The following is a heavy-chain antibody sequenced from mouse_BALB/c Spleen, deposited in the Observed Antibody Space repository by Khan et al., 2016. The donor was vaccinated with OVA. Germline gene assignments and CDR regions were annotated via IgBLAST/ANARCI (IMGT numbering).Heavy chain of an antibody. J-gene: IGHJ2*01. Sequence: VQLQQSGAELVKSGATVKLSCTASGLTIKDTYMHWLKQWPEPGLEWIGRIDPPNGNTTYDPKFQSKENITEDTSSKTAYQKHSSVTTEENAVYYCDRMERKWGKGTTRKGSS. CDR2: IDPPNGNT. CDR3: DRMERK. V-gene: IGHV14-3*02. CDR1: GLTIKDTY.